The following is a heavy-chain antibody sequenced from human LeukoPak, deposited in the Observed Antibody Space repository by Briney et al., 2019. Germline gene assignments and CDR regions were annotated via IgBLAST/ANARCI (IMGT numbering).Heavy chain of an antibody. CDR1: GGSISNSIYY. CDR2: IYYSGNT. CDR3: ARSSYLDYSVGY. J-gene: IGHJ4*02. V-gene: IGHV4-39*01. D-gene: IGHD4-11*01. Sequence: SETLSLTCTVSGGSISNSIYYWGWIRQPPGKGLEWIGSIYYSGNTYYNPSLKSRVTISVDTSKNQFSLKLSSVTAADTAVYYCARSSYLDYSVGYWGQGTLVTVSS.